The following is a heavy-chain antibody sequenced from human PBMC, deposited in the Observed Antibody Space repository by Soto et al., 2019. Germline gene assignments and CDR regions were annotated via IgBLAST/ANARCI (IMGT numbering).Heavy chain of an antibody. CDR1: GFTFSSYA. D-gene: IGHD3-10*02. J-gene: IGHJ4*02. CDR3: AKRPLVKTTFGHYFDY. CDR2: ISGSGGST. Sequence: GGSLRLSCAASGFTFSSYAMSLVRQAPGKGLEWVSAISGSGGSTYYADSVKGRFTISRDNSKNTLYLQMNSLRAEDTAVYYCAKRPLVKTTFGHYFDYWGQGTLVTVSS. V-gene: IGHV3-23*01.